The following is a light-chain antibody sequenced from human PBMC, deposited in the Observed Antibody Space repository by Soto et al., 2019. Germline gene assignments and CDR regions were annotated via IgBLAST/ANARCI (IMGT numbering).Light chain of an antibody. CDR2: EVT. CDR3: SSHTSSTTYL. J-gene: IGLJ1*01. CDR1: SSDVGAYNY. Sequence: QSVLTQPASVSGSPGQSITISCTGTSSDVGAYNYVSWYQKHPGKAPKLIIFEVTYRPSEVSNRFSGSKSGNTASLTISGLQAEDEAEYYCSSHTSSTTYLFGAGTKVNVL. V-gene: IGLV2-14*01.